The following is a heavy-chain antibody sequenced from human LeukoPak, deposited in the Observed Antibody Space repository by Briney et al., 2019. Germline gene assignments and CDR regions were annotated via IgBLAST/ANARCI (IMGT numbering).Heavy chain of an antibody. D-gene: IGHD1-26*01. CDR1: GFTFSSYD. Sequence: PGGSLRLSCAASGFTFSSYDMHWVRQATGKGLEWVSAIGTAGDTYYPGSVKGRFTISRENAKNSLYLQVNSLRAGDTAVYYCARVTREGAFDIWGQETMVTVSS. V-gene: IGHV3-13*01. CDR2: IGTAGDT. J-gene: IGHJ3*02. CDR3: ARVTREGAFDI.